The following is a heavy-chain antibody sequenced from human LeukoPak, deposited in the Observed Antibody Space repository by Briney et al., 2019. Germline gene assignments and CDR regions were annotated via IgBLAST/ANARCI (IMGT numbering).Heavy chain of an antibody. CDR3: ARDLAAAGTIDP. CDR1: EFNFSSNA. Sequence: PGGSLRLSCAASEFNFSSNAMHWVRQTPGKGLEWVAVISYDGSNKYYADSVKGRFTISRDNSKNTLYLQMNSLRAEDTAVYYCARDLAAAGTIDPWGQGTLVTVSS. D-gene: IGHD6-13*01. J-gene: IGHJ5*02. CDR2: ISYDGSNK. V-gene: IGHV3-30*04.